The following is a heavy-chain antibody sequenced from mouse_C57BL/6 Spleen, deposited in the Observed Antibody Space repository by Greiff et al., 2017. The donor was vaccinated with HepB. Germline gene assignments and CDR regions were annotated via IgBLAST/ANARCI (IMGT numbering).Heavy chain of an antibody. CDR3: ARSYYGSSFWYFDV. Sequence: VQLQQSGAELVKPGASVKISCKASGYAFSSYWMNWVKQRPGKGLEWIGQIYPGDGDTNYNGKFKGKATLTAAKSSSTAYMQLSSLTSEDSAVYFCARSYYGSSFWYFDVWGTGTTVTVSS. V-gene: IGHV1-80*01. D-gene: IGHD1-1*01. CDR2: IYPGDGDT. J-gene: IGHJ1*03. CDR1: GYAFSSYW.